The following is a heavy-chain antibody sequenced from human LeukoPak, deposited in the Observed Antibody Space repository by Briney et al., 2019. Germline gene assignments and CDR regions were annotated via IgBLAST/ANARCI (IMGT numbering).Heavy chain of an antibody. Sequence: GGSLRLSCAASGFTLSDHYMNWVRQAPGKGLEWVSSISTHSNYIYYADSLKGRFTISRDNAKNSLHLQMNSMRADDTAIYYCARGHYDSSGSLDCWGQGTRVTVSS. CDR1: GFTLSDHY. J-gene: IGHJ4*02. CDR3: ARGHYDSSGSLDC. V-gene: IGHV3-21*01. CDR2: ISTHSNYI. D-gene: IGHD3-22*01.